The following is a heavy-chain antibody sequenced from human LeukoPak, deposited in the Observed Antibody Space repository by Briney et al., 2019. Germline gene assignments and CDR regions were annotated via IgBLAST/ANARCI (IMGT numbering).Heavy chain of an antibody. V-gene: IGHV4-38-2*01. CDR1: GYSISSGYY. CDR2: IYHNGNT. CDR3: ARPYHSGWYPNGFDP. D-gene: IGHD6-13*01. J-gene: IGHJ5*02. Sequence: PSETLSLTCAVSGYSISSGYYWGWIRQPPRKGLEWIGSIYHNGNTYYNPSLKSRVTISVDTSKNEFSLKLSSVTAADTAVYYCARPYHSGWYPNGFDPWGRGTLVPVSS.